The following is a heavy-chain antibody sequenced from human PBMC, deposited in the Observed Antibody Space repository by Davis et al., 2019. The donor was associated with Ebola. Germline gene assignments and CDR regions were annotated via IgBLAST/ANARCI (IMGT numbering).Heavy chain of an antibody. CDR3: ARGDCSGGSCYSPDY. Sequence: ASVKVSCKASGYTFTGYYMHWVRQAPGQGLEWMGRINPNSGGTNYAQKFQGRVTMTRDTSISTAYMELSRLRSDDTAVYYCARGDCSGGSCYSPDYWGQGTLVTVSS. J-gene: IGHJ4*02. CDR1: GYTFTGYY. CDR2: INPNSGGT. V-gene: IGHV1-2*06. D-gene: IGHD2-15*01.